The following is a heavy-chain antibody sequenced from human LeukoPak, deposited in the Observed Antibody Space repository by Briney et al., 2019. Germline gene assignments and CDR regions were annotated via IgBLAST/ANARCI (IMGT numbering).Heavy chain of an antibody. D-gene: IGHD6-13*01. CDR2: IYYSGST. V-gene: IGHV4-31*03. CDR1: GGSISSGGYY. Sequence: EPSETLSLTCTVSGGSISSGGYYWSWIRQHPGKGLEWIGYIYYSGSTYYNPSLKSRVTISVDTSKNQFSPKLSSVTAADTAVYYCARDVAAAVHYFDYWGQGTLVTVSS. J-gene: IGHJ4*02. CDR3: ARDVAAAVHYFDY.